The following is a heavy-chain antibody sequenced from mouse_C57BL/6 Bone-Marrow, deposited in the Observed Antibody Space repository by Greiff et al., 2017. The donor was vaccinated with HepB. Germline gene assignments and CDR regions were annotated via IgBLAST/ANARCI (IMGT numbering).Heavy chain of an antibody. CDR2: IDPSDSYT. Sequence: QVQLQQPGAELVKPGASVKLSCKASGYTFTSYWMQWVKQRPGQGLEWIGEIDPSDSYTNYNQKFKGKATLTVDTSSSTAYMQLSSLTSEDSTVYYCARELLTTVVARSYFDYWGQGTTLTVSS. D-gene: IGHD1-1*01. J-gene: IGHJ2*01. CDR3: ARELLTTVVARSYFDY. CDR1: GYTFTSYW. V-gene: IGHV1-50*01.